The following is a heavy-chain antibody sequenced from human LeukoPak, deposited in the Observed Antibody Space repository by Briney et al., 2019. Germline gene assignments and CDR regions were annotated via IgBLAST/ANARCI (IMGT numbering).Heavy chain of an antibody. V-gene: IGHV4-30-2*01. J-gene: IGHJ4*02. CDR2: IYHSGST. CDR1: GGSISSGGYS. D-gene: IGHD6-13*01. CDR3: ACWTSSSWFSRGYFDY. Sequence: KTSETLPLTCAVSGGSISSGGYSWSWIRQPPGKGLEWIGYIYHSGSTYYNPSLKSRVTISVDRSKNQFSLKLSSVTAADTAVYYCACWTSSSWFSRGYFDYWGQGTLVTVSS.